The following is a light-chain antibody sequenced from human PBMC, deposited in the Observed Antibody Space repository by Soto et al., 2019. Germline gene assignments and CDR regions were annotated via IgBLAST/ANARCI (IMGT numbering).Light chain of an antibody. Sequence: QSALTQPASVSGSPGQSITISCTRTSSDVGGYNYVSWYQQHPGKAPKLMIYDVSNRPSGVSNRFSGSKSGNTASLTISGLQAEDEADYYCSSYTSSNTLYVFGTGTKVTVL. J-gene: IGLJ1*01. CDR1: SSDVGGYNY. CDR2: DVS. V-gene: IGLV2-14*01. CDR3: SSYTSSNTLYV.